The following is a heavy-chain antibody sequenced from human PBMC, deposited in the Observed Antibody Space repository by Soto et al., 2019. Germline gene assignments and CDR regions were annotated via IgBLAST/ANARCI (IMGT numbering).Heavy chain of an antibody. CDR1: GGSISSDY. CDR2: IYDSGST. D-gene: IGHD2-2*01. Sequence: SETLSLTCTVSGGSISSDYWTWIRQPPGKGLEWIGYIYDSGSTKYNPSLKSRVTISVDTSKNQFSLKLSSVTAADTAIYYCARPQGDYCTSTTCYGFDCWGQGTLVTVSS. CDR3: ARPQGDYCTSTTCYGFDC. V-gene: IGHV4-59*01. J-gene: IGHJ4*02.